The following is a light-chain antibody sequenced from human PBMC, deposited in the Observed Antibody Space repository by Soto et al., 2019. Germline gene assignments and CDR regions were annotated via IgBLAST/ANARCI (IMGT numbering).Light chain of an antibody. CDR3: QHYNSYSAA. V-gene: IGKV1-5*03. Sequence: DMQMPQSPPMPSGPVGDRGTRTYRPRQTISSWLAWYQQKPGKAPKLLIYKASTLKSGVPSRFSGSGSGTEFTLTISSLQPDDFATYYCQHYNSYSAAFGQGTKVDIK. J-gene: IGKJ1*01. CDR2: KAS. CDR1: QTISSW.